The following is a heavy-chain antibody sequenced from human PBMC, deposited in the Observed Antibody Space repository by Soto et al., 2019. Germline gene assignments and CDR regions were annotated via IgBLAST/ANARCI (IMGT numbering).Heavy chain of an antibody. CDR2: IYTSGST. V-gene: IGHV4-4*07. D-gene: IGHD2-2*02. CDR3: ARHRPRYCSSTSCYTQLDYFDY. CDR1: GGSISSYY. Sequence: QVQLQESGPGLVKPSETLSLTCTVSGGSISSYYWSWIRQPAGKGLEWIRRIYTSGSTNYNPSLKSRVTMSVDTSKNQFSLKLSSVTAADTAVYYCARHRPRYCSSTSCYTQLDYFDYWGQGTLVTVSS. J-gene: IGHJ4*02.